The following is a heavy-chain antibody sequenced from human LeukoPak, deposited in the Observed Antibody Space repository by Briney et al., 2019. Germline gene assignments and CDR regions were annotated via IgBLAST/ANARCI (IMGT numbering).Heavy chain of an antibody. Sequence: GGSLRLSCAASGFTFSSYSMNWVRQAPGKGLEWVSYISSSSSTIYYADSVKGRFTISRDNAKNSLYLQMNSLRAEDTAVYYCARDRYNYYASSGYLDYWGQGTLVTVSS. D-gene: IGHD3-22*01. CDR2: ISSSSSTI. J-gene: IGHJ4*02. CDR1: GFTFSSYS. CDR3: ARDRYNYYASSGYLDY. V-gene: IGHV3-48*01.